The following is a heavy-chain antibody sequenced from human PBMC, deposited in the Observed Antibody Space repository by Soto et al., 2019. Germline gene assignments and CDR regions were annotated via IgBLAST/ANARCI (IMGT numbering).Heavy chain of an antibody. CDR3: ARPAYCGSGCYYYFDY. J-gene: IGHJ4*02. Sequence: SETLSLTCTVSGGDISNYYRHWIRQAPGRGLEWIGYIFKSGNTNYNSSLRSRVTISVDTSKRQLSLKLNSVTVADTAVYYCARPAYCGSGCYYYFDYWGPGILVTVSS. D-gene: IGHD2-21*02. CDR1: GGDISNYY. V-gene: IGHV4-59*01. CDR2: IFKSGNT.